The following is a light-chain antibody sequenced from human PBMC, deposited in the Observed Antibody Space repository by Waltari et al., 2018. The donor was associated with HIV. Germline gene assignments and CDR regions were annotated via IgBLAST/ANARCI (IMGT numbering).Light chain of an antibody. CDR1: QYIINY. CDR2: AGS. J-gene: IGKJ3*01. CDR3: QQTYLPPLT. V-gene: IGKV1-39*01. Sequence: DIQMAQSQSSLSASIGDRVTITCRASQYIINYVNWYRQKPGQAPQLLIYAGSTLHRGAPSRFRGSVSWTDFTLTISSLQPEDFATYYCQQTYLPPLTFGPGTKLDFK.